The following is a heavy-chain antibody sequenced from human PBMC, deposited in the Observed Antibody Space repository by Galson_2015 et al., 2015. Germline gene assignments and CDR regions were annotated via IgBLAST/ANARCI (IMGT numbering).Heavy chain of an antibody. CDR3: ARGSGGSRYSGVGR. CDR2: ISSSSSYI. CDR1: GFTFSGYS. D-gene: IGHD2-15*01. J-gene: IGHJ4*02. Sequence: SLRLSCAASGFTFSGYSMNWVRQAPGKGLEWVSSISSSSSYIYYADSVKGRFTISRDNAKNSLYLQMNSLRAEDTAVYYCARGSGGSRYSGVGRWGQGTLVTVSS. V-gene: IGHV3-21*01.